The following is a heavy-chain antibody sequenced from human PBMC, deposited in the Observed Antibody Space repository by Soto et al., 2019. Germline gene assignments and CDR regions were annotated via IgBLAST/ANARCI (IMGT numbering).Heavy chain of an antibody. Sequence: GESLKISCEGPGYSFTSYWISWERQMPGKGLEWMGRIDPSDSYNNYSPSFQGHVTISSDKSISNAYLQWSSLKASDTAMYYCARVGFWLIAARHTLYGMDVWGQGTTVTVSS. CDR2: IDPSDSYN. V-gene: IGHV5-10-1*01. D-gene: IGHD6-6*01. CDR3: ARVGFWLIAARHTLYGMDV. CDR1: GYSFTSYW. J-gene: IGHJ6*02.